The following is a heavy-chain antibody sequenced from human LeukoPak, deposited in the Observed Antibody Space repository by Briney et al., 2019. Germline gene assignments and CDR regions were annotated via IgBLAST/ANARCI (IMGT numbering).Heavy chain of an antibody. D-gene: IGHD1-26*01. V-gene: IGHV6-1*01. CDR3: ARGTGSLDY. J-gene: IGHJ4*02. CDR1: GDSVSSKSAS. Sequence: SQTLSFTCAISGDSVSSKSASWNWIRQSPSRGLEWLGRTYSRSKWFNDYAVSVKSRITINPDTSENQFSLHLTSVTPDDTAVYYCARGTGSLDYWGQGTLVTVSS. CDR2: TYSRSKWFN.